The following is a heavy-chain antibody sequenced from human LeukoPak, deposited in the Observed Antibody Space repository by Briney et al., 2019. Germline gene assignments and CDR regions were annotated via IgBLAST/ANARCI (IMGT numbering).Heavy chain of an antibody. J-gene: IGHJ5*02. Sequence: SETLSLTCTVSGGSISSSSYYWGWIRQPPGKGLEWIGEINHSGSTNYNPSLKSRVTISVDTSKNQFSLKLSSVTAADTAVYYCARGRLHYDILLSRNWFDPWGQGTLVTVSS. CDR1: GGSISSSSYY. V-gene: IGHV4-39*07. CDR2: INHSGST. D-gene: IGHD3-9*01. CDR3: ARGRLHYDILLSRNWFDP.